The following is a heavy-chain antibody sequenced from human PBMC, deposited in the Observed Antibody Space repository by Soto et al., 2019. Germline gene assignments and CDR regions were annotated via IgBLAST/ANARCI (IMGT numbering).Heavy chain of an antibody. CDR2: TWFDGSNK. D-gene: IGHD3-10*01. J-gene: IGHJ3*01. CDR1: GFTFSSYG. V-gene: IGHV3-33*01. CDR3: AREQLGGCPNRVDAFDL. Sequence: QVQLVESGGGVVQPGKSLRLSCAASGFTFSSYGIHWVRQAPGKGLEWVAVTWFDGSNKDYADSVKGRFTVSRDNSESALYLQMNSLRAEDTAMYYCAREQLGGCPNRVDAFDLWGQGIMVTVSS.